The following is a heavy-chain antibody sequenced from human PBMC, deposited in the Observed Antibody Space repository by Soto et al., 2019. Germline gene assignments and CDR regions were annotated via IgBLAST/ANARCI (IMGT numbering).Heavy chain of an antibody. CDR2: IYYSGRT. V-gene: IGHV4-39*01. D-gene: IGHD2-21*02. J-gene: IGHJ4*02. CDR3: ARQRTTVVTQAYFDH. CDR1: GESISSSSYY. Sequence: PSETLSLTCIVSGESISSSSYYWGWIRQPPGKGLEWIGSIYYSGRTYYNPSFKSRVTISIDSSKNQFSLKLNSVTATDTAVYYCARQRTTVVTQAYFDHWWQGALVTVSS.